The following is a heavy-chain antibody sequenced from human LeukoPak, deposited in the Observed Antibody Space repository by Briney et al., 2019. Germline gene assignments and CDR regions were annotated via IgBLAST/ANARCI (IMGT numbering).Heavy chain of an antibody. V-gene: IGHV3-30*02. CDR3: AKDFSVKWELLIGH. CDR2: IRYDGSKK. CDR1: GFSFSNYG. J-gene: IGHJ4*02. D-gene: IGHD1-26*01. Sequence: VGSLRLSCAASGFSFSNYGMHWVRQAPGKGLEWVASIRYDGSKKYYADSVKGRFTISRDKSKNTLSLQMNSLRAEDTAVYYCAKDFSVKWELLIGHWGQGTLVTVSS.